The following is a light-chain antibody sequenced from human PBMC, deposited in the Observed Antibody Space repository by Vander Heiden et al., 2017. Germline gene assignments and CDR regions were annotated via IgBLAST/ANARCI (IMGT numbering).Light chain of an antibody. CDR3: QQYDNLPPLT. Sequence: VGDRVTITCQASQDISNYLNWYQQKPGKAPKLLIYDASNLETGVPSRFSGSGSGTDFTFTISSLQPEDIATYYCQQYDNLPPLTFGGGTKVEIK. CDR1: QDISNY. CDR2: DAS. V-gene: IGKV1-33*01. J-gene: IGKJ4*01.